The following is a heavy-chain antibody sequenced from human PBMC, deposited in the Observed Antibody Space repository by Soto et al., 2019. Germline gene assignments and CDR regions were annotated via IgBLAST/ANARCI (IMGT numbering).Heavy chain of an antibody. D-gene: IGHD5-18*01. CDR2: ISGSGDSA. CDR1: GFTFSSYA. J-gene: IGHJ4*02. V-gene: IGHV3-23*01. Sequence: EVQLLESGGGLVQPGGSMRLSCAASGFTFSSYAMSWVRQAPGKGLEWVSAISGSGDSAFYADSVKGRFTISRDNSKNTLYLQMNSLRAEDTAVYYCAKGYSYGSDYWGQGTLVTVSS. CDR3: AKGYSYGSDY.